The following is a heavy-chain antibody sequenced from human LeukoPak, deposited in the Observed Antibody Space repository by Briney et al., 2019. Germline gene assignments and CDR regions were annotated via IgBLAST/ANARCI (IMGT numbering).Heavy chain of an antibody. CDR2: ITSDSTI. D-gene: IGHD2/OR15-2a*01. J-gene: IGHJ4*02. V-gene: IGHV3-11*01. CDR3: ARRHCNTANCFLIDY. CDR1: GFTFSDYY. Sequence: PGGSLRLSCAASGFTFSDYYMSWIRQAPGRGLEWVSYITSDSTIFYADSVRGRFTISRDNAKSSLFLQMSSLRAEDTAVYYCARRHCNTANCFLIDYWGRGTLVTVSS.